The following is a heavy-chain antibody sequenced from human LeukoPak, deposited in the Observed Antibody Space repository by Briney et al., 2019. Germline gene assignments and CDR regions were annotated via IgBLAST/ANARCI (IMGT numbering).Heavy chain of an antibody. CDR3: ARVDHYDFWVFP. CDR1: GGSFSGYY. CDR2: INHSGST. J-gene: IGHJ5*02. Sequence: PSETLSLTCAVYGGSFSGYYWSWICQPPGKGLEWIGEINHSGSTNYNPSLKSRVTISVDTSKNQFSLKLNSVTAADTAVYYCARVDHYDFWVFPWGQGTLVTVSS. D-gene: IGHD3-3*01. V-gene: IGHV4-34*01.